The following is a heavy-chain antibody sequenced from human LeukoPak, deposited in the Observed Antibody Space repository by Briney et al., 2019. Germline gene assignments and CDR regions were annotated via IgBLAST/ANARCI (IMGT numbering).Heavy chain of an antibody. V-gene: IGHV1-46*01. CDR1: GYTFTGYY. CDR2: INPRGGTT. Sequence: ASVKVSCKASGYTFTGYYMHWVRQAPGQGLEWMGMINPRGGTTIYAQKFQGRVTMTRDTPTSTVYMELSSLRSEDTAVYYCARSISIAGNDYWGQGTLVTVSS. D-gene: IGHD6-13*01. CDR3: ARSISIAGNDY. J-gene: IGHJ4*02.